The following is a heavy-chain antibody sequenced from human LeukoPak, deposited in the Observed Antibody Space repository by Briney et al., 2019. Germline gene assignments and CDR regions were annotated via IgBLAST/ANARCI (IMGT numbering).Heavy chain of an antibody. CDR1: GGSISSYY. CDR2: IYYSGST. D-gene: IGHD4-11*01. J-gene: IGHJ6*03. V-gene: IGHV4-59*01. Sequence: PSETLSLTCTVSGGSISSYYWSWIRQPPGKGLEWIGYIYYSGSTNYNPSLKSRVTISVDTSKNQFSLKLSSVTAADTAVYYCARVPSTVTDYYYYYYMDVWGKGNTVTGSS. CDR3: ARVPSTVTDYYYYYYMDV.